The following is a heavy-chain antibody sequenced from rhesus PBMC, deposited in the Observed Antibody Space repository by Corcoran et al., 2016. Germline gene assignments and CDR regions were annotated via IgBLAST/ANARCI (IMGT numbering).Heavy chain of an antibody. V-gene: IGHV4S10*01. Sequence: QVQLQESGPGVVKPSETLSLTCAVSGGSISDSYRWSWIRQPPGKGLEWIGYIYGSSPSPNYNPSRKMRVTNAKDTSKNQFSLKRSSVTAADTAVYYCARRGTGGGLEQRLYFDYWGQGVLVTVSS. J-gene: IGHJ4*01. CDR3: ARRGTGGGLEQRLYFDY. D-gene: IGHD1-20*01. CDR2: IYGSSPSP. CDR1: GGSISDSYR.